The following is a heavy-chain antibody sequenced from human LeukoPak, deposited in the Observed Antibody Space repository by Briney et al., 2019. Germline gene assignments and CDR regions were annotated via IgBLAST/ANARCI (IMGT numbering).Heavy chain of an antibody. V-gene: IGHV3-48*03. CDR3: ASGAIGLNRFDY. Sequence: GGSLRLSCAASGFTFNDYEMTWVRQAPGKGLEWISYISSSGSITSHADSVKGRFTISRDNAKNSLYLQMNSLRAEDTAVYYCASGAIGLNRFDYWGQGTLVTVSS. CDR1: GFTFNDYE. CDR2: ISSSGSIT. D-gene: IGHD1/OR15-1a*01. J-gene: IGHJ4*02.